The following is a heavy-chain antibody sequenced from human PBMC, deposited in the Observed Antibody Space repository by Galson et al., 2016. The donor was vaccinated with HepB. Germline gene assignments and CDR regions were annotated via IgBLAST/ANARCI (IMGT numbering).Heavy chain of an antibody. Sequence: SLRLSCAASGFTFSKYAMSWVRQAPGKGPQWVSAITGSGGSAYYADFVKGRFTMSRDNSKNTLSLQMNSLNAEDTAVYYCARIGIRSYWYFDLWGRGTLVTVSS. D-gene: IGHD4-17*01. V-gene: IGHV3-23*01. CDR2: ITGSGGSA. CDR1: GFTFSKYA. CDR3: ARIGIRSYWYFDL. J-gene: IGHJ2*01.